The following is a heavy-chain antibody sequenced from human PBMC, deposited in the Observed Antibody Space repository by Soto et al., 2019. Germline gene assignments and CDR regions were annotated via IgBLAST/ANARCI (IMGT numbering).Heavy chain of an antibody. V-gene: IGHV4-34*01. CDR2: INHSGST. CDR3: ARGGHSSSWYWRNNWFDP. CDR1: GGSFSGYY. Sequence: TLSLTCAFYGGSFSGYYWSWIRQPPWKWLEWIGEINHSGSTNYNPSLKSRVTISVDTSKNQFSLKLSSVTAADTAVYYCARGGHSSSWYWRNNWFDPWGQGTLVTVSS. D-gene: IGHD6-13*01. J-gene: IGHJ5*02.